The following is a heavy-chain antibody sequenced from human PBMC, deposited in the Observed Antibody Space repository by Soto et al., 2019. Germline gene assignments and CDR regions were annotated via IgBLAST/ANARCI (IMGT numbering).Heavy chain of an antibody. CDR3: AREKAPYSSSWYLFDP. Sequence: GGSLRLSCAASGFTFSSYAMHWVRQAPGKGLEWVAVISYDGSNKYYADSVKGRFTISRDNSKNTLYLQMNSLRAEDTAVYYCAREKAPYSSSWYLFDPWGQGTLVTVSS. V-gene: IGHV3-30-3*01. CDR2: ISYDGSNK. D-gene: IGHD6-13*01. CDR1: GFTFSSYA. J-gene: IGHJ5*02.